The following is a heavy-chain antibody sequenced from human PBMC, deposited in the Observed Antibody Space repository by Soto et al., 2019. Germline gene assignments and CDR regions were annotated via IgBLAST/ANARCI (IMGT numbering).Heavy chain of an antibody. D-gene: IGHD2-15*01. CDR2: IIPIFGTA. J-gene: IGHJ4*02. CDR1: GGTFSSYA. V-gene: IGHV1-69*06. Sequence: SVKVSCKASGGTFSSYAISWVRQAPGQGLEWMGGIIPIFGTANYAQKFQGRVTITADKSTSTAYMELSSLRSEDTAVYYCARVESSGGSCYSCWGQGTLVTVSS. CDR3: ARVESSGGSCYSC.